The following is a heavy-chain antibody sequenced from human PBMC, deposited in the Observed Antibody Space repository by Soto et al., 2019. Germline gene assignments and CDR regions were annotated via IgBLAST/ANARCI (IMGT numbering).Heavy chain of an antibody. CDR1: GFTFSSYG. D-gene: IGHD6-13*01. V-gene: IGHV3-30*18. CDR2: ISYDGSNK. Sequence: QVQLVESGGGVVQPGRSLRLSCAASGFTFSSYGMHWVRQAPGKGLEWVAVISYDGSNKYYADSVKGRFTISRDNSKNTLYLQMNSLRAEDTAVYYCANSPRGSCHDYWGQGTLVTVSS. CDR3: ANSPRGSCHDY. J-gene: IGHJ4*02.